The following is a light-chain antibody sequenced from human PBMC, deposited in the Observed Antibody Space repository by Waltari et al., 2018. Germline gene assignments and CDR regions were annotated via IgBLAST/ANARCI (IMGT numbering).Light chain of an antibody. Sequence: QSVLTQPPSASGTPGQRVTISCSGSRSNIGSNAVNWYQQVPGTAPKLLIYTNDQRPSGVPDRFSGSKSGTSASLDISGLQSEDEAGYYCAAWDDSLSGFVFGTGTKVTVL. CDR1: RSNIGSNA. CDR3: AAWDDSLSGFV. J-gene: IGLJ1*01. V-gene: IGLV1-44*01. CDR2: TND.